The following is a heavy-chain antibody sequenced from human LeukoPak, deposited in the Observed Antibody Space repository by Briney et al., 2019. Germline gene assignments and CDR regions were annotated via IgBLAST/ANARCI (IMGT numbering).Heavy chain of an antibody. CDR1: GFTFSSYA. CDR3: ARDPRWLPVDY. V-gene: IGHV3-48*04. CDR2: ISSSSSTI. J-gene: IGHJ4*02. Sequence: PGGSLRLSCAASGFTFSSYAMSWVRQAPGKGLEWVSYISSSSSTIYYADSVKGRFTISRDNAKNSLYLQMNSLRAEDTAVYYCARDPRWLPVDYWGQGTLVTVSS. D-gene: IGHD5-24*01.